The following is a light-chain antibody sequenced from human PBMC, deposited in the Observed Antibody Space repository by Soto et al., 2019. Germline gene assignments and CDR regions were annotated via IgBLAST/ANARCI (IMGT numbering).Light chain of an antibody. Sequence: DIHMTQSPSTLSASVGDRVTIACRASQSISSWLAWYKQKPGKAPKLLIYDASILDSGVPSRFSGVGSGTDFTLTISSLQPDDFATYYCQQYNSYSSTFGQGTKVEIK. V-gene: IGKV1-5*01. CDR1: QSISSW. J-gene: IGKJ1*01. CDR2: DAS. CDR3: QQYNSYSST.